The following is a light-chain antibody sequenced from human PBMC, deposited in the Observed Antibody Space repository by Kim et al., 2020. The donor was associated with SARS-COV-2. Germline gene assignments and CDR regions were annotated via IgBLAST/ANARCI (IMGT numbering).Light chain of an antibody. Sequence: EIVLTQSPVTLSLSPGERATLSCRASQSLDTFLAWYQQKPGQAPRLLIYDAANRATGIPARFSGSGSGTDFTLTISSLEPGDFAVYYCKQRSNWPPIFGPGTKVDIK. V-gene: IGKV3-11*01. CDR2: DAA. J-gene: IGKJ3*01. CDR3: KQRSNWPPI. CDR1: QSLDTF.